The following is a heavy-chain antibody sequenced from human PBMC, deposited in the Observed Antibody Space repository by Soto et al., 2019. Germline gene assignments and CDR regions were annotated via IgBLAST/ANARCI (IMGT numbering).Heavy chain of an antibody. Sequence: QEQLVQSGAEVKKPGSSVKVSCKASGGLFSSYPISWLRQVPDQGLEWMGGIIPVFQTAYYTQRFQGRVTITADESTNTAYMELSSLRSEDTAIYYCARGGSGYTWFNEFWGQGTLVTVSS. V-gene: IGHV1-69*01. CDR2: IIPVFQTA. CDR1: GGLFSSYP. CDR3: ARGGSGYTWFNEF. J-gene: IGHJ4*02. D-gene: IGHD3-22*01.